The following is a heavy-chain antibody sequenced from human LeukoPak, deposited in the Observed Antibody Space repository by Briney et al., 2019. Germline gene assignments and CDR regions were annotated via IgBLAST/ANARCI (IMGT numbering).Heavy chain of an antibody. D-gene: IGHD1-1*01. Sequence: ASVKVSCKTSGYTFVHFGVSWVRQAPGQGLEWMGWISANNGNTDYAQKFQGRVTMTTNTSTSTAYMELRSLRSDDTAVYYCARDLEKYNWNLGDYWGQGTLVTVSS. CDR1: GYTFVHFG. CDR2: ISANNGNT. CDR3: ARDLEKYNWNLGDY. J-gene: IGHJ4*02. V-gene: IGHV1-18*01.